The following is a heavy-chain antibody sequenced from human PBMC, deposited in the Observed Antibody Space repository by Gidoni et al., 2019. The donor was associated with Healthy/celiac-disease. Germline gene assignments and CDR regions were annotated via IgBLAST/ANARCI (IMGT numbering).Heavy chain of an antibody. D-gene: IGHD5-12*01. CDR1: GYTFTSYA. V-gene: IGHV1-3*01. CDR2: INAGNGNT. J-gene: IGHJ6*02. Sequence: QVQLVQSGAEVKKPGASVKVSCKASGYTFTSYAMHWVRQAPGQRLEWMGWINAGNGNTKYSQKFQGRVTITRDTSASTAYMELSSLRSEDTAVYYCARGTRRDGYNYGGMDVWGQGTTVTVSS. CDR3: ARGTRRDGYNYGGMDV.